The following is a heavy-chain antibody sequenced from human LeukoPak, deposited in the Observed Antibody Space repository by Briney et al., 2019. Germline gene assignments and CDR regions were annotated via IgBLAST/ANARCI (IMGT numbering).Heavy chain of an antibody. V-gene: IGHV3-21*01. Sequence: GGSLRLSCAASGFTFSSYSMNRVRQAPGKGLEWVSSISSSSGYIYYTDSVKGRFTISRDNAKNSLYLQMNSLRAEDTAVYYCARGGDIVATLSFDYWGQGTLVTVSS. CDR2: ISSSSGYI. CDR1: GFTFSSYS. CDR3: ARGGDIVATLSFDY. D-gene: IGHD5-12*01. J-gene: IGHJ4*02.